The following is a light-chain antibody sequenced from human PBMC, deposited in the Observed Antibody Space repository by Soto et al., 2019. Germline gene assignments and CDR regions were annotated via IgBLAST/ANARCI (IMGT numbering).Light chain of an antibody. CDR1: QSVSSN. Sequence: EIVMTQSPATLSVSPGERATLSCRASQSVSSNVAWSQQKPGQAPRLLIYGASTRATGIPARFSGSGSGTEFTLTISSLQSEDFAVYYCQQYNNWPQTFGQGTKVDIK. CDR3: QQYNNWPQT. CDR2: GAS. V-gene: IGKV3-15*01. J-gene: IGKJ1*01.